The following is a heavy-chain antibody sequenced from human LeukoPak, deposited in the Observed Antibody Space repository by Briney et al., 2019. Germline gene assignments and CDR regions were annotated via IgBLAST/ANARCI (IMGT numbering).Heavy chain of an antibody. CDR2: ISAYNGNT. CDR1: GYTFTSYD. Sequence: ASVKVSCKASGYTFTSYDINWVRQATGQGLEWMGWISAYNGNTNYAQNLQGRVSMTTDTSTTTAYMELRSLTSDDTAVYYCARLTHRSSDAFDIWGQGTMVTVSS. D-gene: IGHD1-26*01. V-gene: IGHV1-18*01. J-gene: IGHJ3*02. CDR3: ARLTHRSSDAFDI.